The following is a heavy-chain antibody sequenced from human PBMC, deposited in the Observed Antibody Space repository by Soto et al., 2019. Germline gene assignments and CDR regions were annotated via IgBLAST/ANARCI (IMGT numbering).Heavy chain of an antibody. CDR3: AAIYVWGSYREYYFDY. CDR1: GFTFTSSA. V-gene: IGHV1-58*01. D-gene: IGHD3-16*02. Sequence: SVKVSCKASGFTFTSSAVQWVRQARGQRLEWIGWIVVGSGNTNYAQKFQERVTITRDMSTSTAYMELSSLRSEDTAVYYCAAIYVWGSYREYYFDYWGQGTLVTVSS. J-gene: IGHJ4*02. CDR2: IVVGSGNT.